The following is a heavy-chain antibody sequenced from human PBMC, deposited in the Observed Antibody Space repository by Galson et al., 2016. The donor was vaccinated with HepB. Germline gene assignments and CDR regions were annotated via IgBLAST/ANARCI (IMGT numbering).Heavy chain of an antibody. CDR1: GGSISSSSYY. D-gene: IGHD6-13*01. J-gene: IGHJ5*02. CDR2: IYYSGST. CDR3: ASHGPRVRSWWGKWFDP. V-gene: IGHV4-39*01. Sequence: LSLTCTVSGGSISSSSYYWGWIRQPPGKGLEWIGSIYYSGSTCYNPSLKSRVTISVDTSENQISLNLRSVTATDTAVYYCASHGPRVRSWWGKWFDPWGQGTLVTVSS.